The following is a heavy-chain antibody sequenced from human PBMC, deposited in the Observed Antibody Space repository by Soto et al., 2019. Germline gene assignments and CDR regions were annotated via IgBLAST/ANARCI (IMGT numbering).Heavy chain of an antibody. Sequence: SVKVSCKASGGTFSSYAISWVRQAPGQGLEWMGGIIPIFGTANYAQKFQGRVTITADESTSTAYMELSSLRSEDTAVYYCASSRNYCSGGSCYSGLFDYWGQGTLVTVSS. CDR1: GGTFSSYA. CDR2: IIPIFGTA. V-gene: IGHV1-69*13. D-gene: IGHD2-15*01. CDR3: ASSRNYCSGGSCYSGLFDY. J-gene: IGHJ4*02.